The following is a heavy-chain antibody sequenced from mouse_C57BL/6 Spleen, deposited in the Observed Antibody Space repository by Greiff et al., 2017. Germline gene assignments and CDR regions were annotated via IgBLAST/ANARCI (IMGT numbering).Heavy chain of an antibody. J-gene: IGHJ1*03. D-gene: IGHD1-1*02. CDR2: INSDGGST. CDR1: EYEFPSHD. Sequence: EVKVEESGGGLVQPGESLKLSCESNEYEFPSHDMSWVRKTPEKRLELVAAINSDGGSTYYPDTMERRFIISRDNTKKTLYLQMSSLRSEDTALYYCARQGSAGYFDVWGTGTTVTVSS. CDR3: ARQGSAGYFDV. V-gene: IGHV5-2*03.